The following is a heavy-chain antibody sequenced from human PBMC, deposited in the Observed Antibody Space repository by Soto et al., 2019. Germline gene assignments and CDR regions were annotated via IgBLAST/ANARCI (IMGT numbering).Heavy chain of an antibody. CDR3: ARPHYGSGSSSEYFDY. CDR2: ISYDGSNK. Sequence: QVQLVESGGGVVQPGRSLRLSCAASGFTFSTYAMHCVRQAPGKGLEWVAVISYDGSNKYQADSVKGRFTISRDNSKNTLYLQMNSLRAEDTAVYYCARPHYGSGSSSEYFDYWGQGTLVTVSS. D-gene: IGHD3-10*01. J-gene: IGHJ4*02. V-gene: IGHV3-30-3*01. CDR1: GFTFSTYA.